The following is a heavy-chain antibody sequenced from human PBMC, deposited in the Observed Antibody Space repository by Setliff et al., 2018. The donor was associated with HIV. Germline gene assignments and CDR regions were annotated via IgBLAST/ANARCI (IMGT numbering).Heavy chain of an antibody. CDR2: VVPTIHEA. CDR3: ARARTDYYDRRRRSHYYIDV. CDR1: GVTFNYSF. J-gene: IGHJ6*03. D-gene: IGHD3-22*01. V-gene: IGHV1-69*13. Sequence: ASVKVSCKASGVTFNYSFITWVRQAPGQGLEWMGGVVPTIHEATYAQKFQGRVTITADESATTVYMEMSGLTSEDTAIYYCARARTDYYDRRRRSHYYIDVWARGATVTVSS.